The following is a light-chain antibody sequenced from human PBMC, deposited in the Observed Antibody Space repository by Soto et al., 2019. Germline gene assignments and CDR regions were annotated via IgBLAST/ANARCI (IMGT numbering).Light chain of an antibody. CDR2: DAS. V-gene: IGKV3-11*01. Sequence: IVLTQSPATLSLSPGERVTLSCRASQSVSSYLAWYQQNPGQAPRLLIYDASNRATGIPARFSGSGSGTDFTLTISSLEPEDFAVYYCQQRSNWPWTFGQGTKVEIK. CDR1: QSVSSY. J-gene: IGKJ1*01. CDR3: QQRSNWPWT.